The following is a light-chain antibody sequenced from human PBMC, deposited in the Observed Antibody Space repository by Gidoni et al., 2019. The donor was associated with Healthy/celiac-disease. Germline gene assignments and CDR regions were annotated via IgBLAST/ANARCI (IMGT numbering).Light chain of an antibody. CDR2: EGS. CDR3: CSYAGSSTVV. J-gene: IGLJ2*01. CDR1: SSDVGSYNL. Sequence: QSALTQPASVSWSPGQSITISCTGTSSDVGSYNLVSWYQQHTGKAPKLMIYEGSKRPSGVSNRFSGSKSGNTASLTISGLQAEDEADYYCCSYAGSSTVVFGGGTKLTVL. V-gene: IGLV2-23*01.